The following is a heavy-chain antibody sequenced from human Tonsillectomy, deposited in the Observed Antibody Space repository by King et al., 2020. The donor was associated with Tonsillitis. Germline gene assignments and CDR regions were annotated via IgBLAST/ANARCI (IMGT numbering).Heavy chain of an antibody. CDR2: INWNGGST. Sequence: VQLVESGGGVVRPGGSLRLSCAASGFAFGHYGMSWVRQAPGKGLEWVSGINWNGGSTGYSDSVKGRFTISRDNAKNSLYLQMNSLRAEDTALYYCASGPYSSSWYLDYWGQGTLVTVSS. D-gene: IGHD6-13*01. CDR1: GFAFGHYG. V-gene: IGHV3-20*04. CDR3: ASGPYSSSWYLDY. J-gene: IGHJ4*02.